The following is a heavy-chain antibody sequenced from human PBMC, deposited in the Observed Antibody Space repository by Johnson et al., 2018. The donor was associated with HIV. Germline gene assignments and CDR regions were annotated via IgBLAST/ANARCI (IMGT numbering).Heavy chain of an antibody. J-gene: IGHJ3*02. CDR1: GLTLNSLI. CDR3: AREAESSVRAGTFDI. D-gene: IGHD3-22*01. V-gene: IGHV3-30*04. CDR2: ISHDETTK. Sequence: QVQLVESGGGVVQPGTSLRLSCTISGLTLNSLIVHWVRQTPGKGLEWVGLISHDETTKAYADSVKGRFTISRDISTNTIYLEMNSLRPEDTALYYCAREAESSVRAGTFDIWGQGTLVTVSS.